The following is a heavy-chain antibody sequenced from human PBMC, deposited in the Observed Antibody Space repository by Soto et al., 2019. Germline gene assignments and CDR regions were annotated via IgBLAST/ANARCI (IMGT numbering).Heavy chain of an antibody. CDR1: GFTFSSYA. CDR2: ISYDGRNK. Sequence: GGSLRLSCAASGFTFSSYAMHWVRQAPGKGLEWVAVISYDGRNKYYADSVKGRFTISRDNFKNTLYLQMNSLRAEDTSVYDCARGGYSGSYRAPFDYWGQRTLVTVSS. CDR3: ARGGYSGSYRAPFDY. V-gene: IGHV3-30*04. J-gene: IGHJ4*02. D-gene: IGHD1-26*01.